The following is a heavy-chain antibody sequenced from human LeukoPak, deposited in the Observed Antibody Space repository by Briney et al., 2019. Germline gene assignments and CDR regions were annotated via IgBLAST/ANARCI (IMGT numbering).Heavy chain of an antibody. Sequence: PGGSLRLPCAASGFTFDDYAMHWVRQAPGKGLEWVSLISGNGGSTYCADSVKGRFTISRDNRKNSMYLQMNSLRTEDTALYYCVKLIWSGYANWFDPWGQGTLVTVSS. J-gene: IGHJ5*02. CDR2: ISGNGGST. V-gene: IGHV3-43*02. CDR1: GFTFDDYA. CDR3: VKLIWSGYANWFDP. D-gene: IGHD3-3*01.